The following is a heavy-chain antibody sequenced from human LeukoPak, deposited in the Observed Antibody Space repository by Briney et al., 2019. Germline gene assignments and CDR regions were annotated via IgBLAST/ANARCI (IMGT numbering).Heavy chain of an antibody. D-gene: IGHD5-18*01. Sequence: SETLSLTCTVSGGSISSGDYHWSWTRQPPGKGLEWIGYIYYSGSTYYNPSLESRVTISVDTSKNQFSLKLSSVTAADTAVYYCARALAIQLWLEDYFDYWGQGTLVTVSS. CDR3: ARALAIQLWLEDYFDY. V-gene: IGHV4-30-4*01. J-gene: IGHJ4*02. CDR2: IYYSGST. CDR1: GGSISSGDYH.